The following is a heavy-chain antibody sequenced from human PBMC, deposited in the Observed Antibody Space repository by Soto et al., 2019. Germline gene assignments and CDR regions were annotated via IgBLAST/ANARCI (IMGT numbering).Heavy chain of an antibody. CDR3: ARLHGYCISSSCHGHYAMDV. V-gene: IGHV4-59*08. D-gene: IGHD2-2*01. J-gene: IGHJ6*02. Sequence: SETLSLTCTVSGGSISSYYWSWIRQPPGKGLEWIGYIYYSGSTNYNPSLKSRVTISVDTSKNQFSLKVTSVTAADTAVYYCARLHGYCISSSCHGHYAMDVWGQGTTVTVSS. CDR1: GGSISSYY. CDR2: IYYSGST.